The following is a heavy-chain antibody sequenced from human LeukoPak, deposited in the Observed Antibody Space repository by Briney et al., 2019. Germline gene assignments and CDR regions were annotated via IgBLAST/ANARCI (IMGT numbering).Heavy chain of an antibody. CDR1: GYSVTSYW. Sequence: GESLKISFKGSGYSVTSYWIAWVRQMPGKGLEWMGIIYPGDSDTRYSPSFQGQVTISADKSIRTAYLQWSSLKASDTAMYYCARRNYGEFDYWGQGTLVTVSS. CDR3: ARRNYGEFDY. D-gene: IGHD4-17*01. V-gene: IGHV5-51*01. CDR2: IYPGDSDT. J-gene: IGHJ4*02.